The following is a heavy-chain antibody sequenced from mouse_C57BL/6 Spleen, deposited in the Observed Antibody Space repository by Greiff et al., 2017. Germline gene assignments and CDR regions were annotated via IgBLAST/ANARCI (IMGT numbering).Heavy chain of an antibody. D-gene: IGHD1-1*01. Sequence: EVQRVESGGGLVKPGGSLKLSCAASGFTFSSYAMSWVRQTPEKRLEWVATISDGGSYTYYPDNVKGRFTISRDNAKNNLYLQMSHLKSEDTAMYYCAREGSSYYFDTGAKAPLSQSPQ. V-gene: IGHV5-4*01. J-gene: IGHJ2*01. CDR1: GFTFSSYA. CDR3: AREGSSYYFDT. CDR2: ISDGGSYT.